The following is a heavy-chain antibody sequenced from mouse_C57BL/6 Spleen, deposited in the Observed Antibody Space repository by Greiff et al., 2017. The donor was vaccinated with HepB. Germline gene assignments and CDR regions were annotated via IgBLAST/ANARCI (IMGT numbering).Heavy chain of an antibody. CDR2: INPNNGGT. CDR1: GYTFTDYY. D-gene: IGHD2-1*01. CDR3: ARKRLYYNYAMDY. V-gene: IGHV1-26*01. Sequence: VQLQQSGPELVKPGASVKISCKASGYTFTDYYMNWVKQSHGKSLEWIGDINPNNGGTSYNQKFKGKATLTVDKSSSTAYMELRSLTSEDSAVYYCARKRLYYNYAMDYWGQGTSVTVSS. J-gene: IGHJ4*01.